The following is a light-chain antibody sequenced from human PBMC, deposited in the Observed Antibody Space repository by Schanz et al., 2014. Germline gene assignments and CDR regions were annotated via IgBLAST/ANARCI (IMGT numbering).Light chain of an antibody. CDR3: CSYAGSSTWV. J-gene: IGLJ3*02. CDR1: SSDVGSYDL. CDR2: EDS. Sequence: QSALTQPASVSGSPGQSITISCTGTSSDVGSYDLVSWYQQHPAKAPKLMIYEDSKRPSGVSNRISGSKSGNTASLTISGVQAEDEADYYCCSYAGSSTWVFGGGTKLTVL. V-gene: IGLV2-23*01.